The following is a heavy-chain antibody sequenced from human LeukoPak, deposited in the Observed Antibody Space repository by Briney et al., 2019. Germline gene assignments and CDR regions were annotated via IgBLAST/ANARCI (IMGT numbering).Heavy chain of an antibody. CDR2: IRCDGSIE. J-gene: IGHJ4*02. CDR1: GFTFSTDG. Sequence: GGSLRLSCAASGFTFSTDGMHWVRQAPGKGLEWVAFIRCDGSIEYYADSVKGRFTISRDNSKNTLYLQMNSLRVEDTAVYYCAKVTGGVATGPFDYWGQGTLVTVSS. V-gene: IGHV3-30*02. D-gene: IGHD3-3*01. CDR3: AKVTGGVATGPFDY.